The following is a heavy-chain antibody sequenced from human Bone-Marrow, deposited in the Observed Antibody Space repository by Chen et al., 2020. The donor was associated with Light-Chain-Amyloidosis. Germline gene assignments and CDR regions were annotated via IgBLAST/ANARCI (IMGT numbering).Heavy chain of an antibody. CDR3: AKVKLSSGYMYYYYCMDV. V-gene: IGHV3-23*01. D-gene: IGHD3-22*01. J-gene: IGHJ6*02. CDR2: ISGSGDIT. CDR1: GFTFSSYA. Sequence: EVHLLESGGGLVQPGGSLRLSCAASGFTFSSYAMSWVRQAPGKGLEWVSAISGSGDITYYADSVKGRFTISRGNSKNTLYLQMNCLRSEDTAVYYCAKVKLSSGYMYYYYCMDVWGQGTTVTVSS.